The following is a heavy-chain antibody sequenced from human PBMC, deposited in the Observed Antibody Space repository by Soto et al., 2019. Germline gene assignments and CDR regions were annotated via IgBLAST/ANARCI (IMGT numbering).Heavy chain of an antibody. CDR2: IKPNSGGT. CDR1: GYTFTGFY. D-gene: IGHD2-15*01. J-gene: IGHJ6*02. CDR3: AKGVWTIGHCSGGSCYDGMDV. V-gene: IGHV1-2*02. Sequence: QVQLVQSGAEVKKPGASVKVSCEASGYTFTGFYLHWVRQAPGQGLEWMGWIKPNSGGTNYPQKFQVMVTMTRDTSISTVYMELSRMKSDDAAVYYCAKGVWTIGHCSGGSCYDGMDVWGQGTTVTVSS.